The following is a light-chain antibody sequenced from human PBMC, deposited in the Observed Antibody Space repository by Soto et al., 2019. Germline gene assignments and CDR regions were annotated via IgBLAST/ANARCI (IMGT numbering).Light chain of an antibody. Sequence: EIEMTQSPATLSVSPGERATLSCRASQSVSSNLAWYQQKPGQAPRLLIYGASTRATGIPARFSGSESGTEFTLTISSLQSEDFAVYYCQQYNNWPLTSGGGTKVDIK. CDR1: QSVSSN. CDR2: GAS. V-gene: IGKV3-15*01. J-gene: IGKJ4*01. CDR3: QQYNNWPLT.